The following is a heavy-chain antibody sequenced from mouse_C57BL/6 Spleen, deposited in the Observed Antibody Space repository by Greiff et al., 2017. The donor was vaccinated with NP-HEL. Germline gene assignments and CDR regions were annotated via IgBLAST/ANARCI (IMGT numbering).Heavy chain of an antibody. V-gene: IGHV1-50*01. CDR2: IDPSDSYT. CDR1: GYTFTSYW. Sequence: QVQLQQPGAELVKPGASVKLSCKASGYTFTSYWMQWVKQRPGQGLEWIGEIDPSDSYTNYNQKFKGKSTLTVDTSSSTAYMQLSSLTSEASAVYYCARNLDGYLDYWGQGTTLTVSS. CDR3: ARNLDGYLDY. D-gene: IGHD2-3*01. J-gene: IGHJ2*01.